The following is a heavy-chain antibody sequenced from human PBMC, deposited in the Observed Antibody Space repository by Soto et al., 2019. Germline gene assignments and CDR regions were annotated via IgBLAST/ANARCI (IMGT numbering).Heavy chain of an antibody. CDR1: GFTATSTY. D-gene: IGHD4-17*01. Sequence: EVQLVESGGGLVQPGGSLRLSCTASGFTATSTYMSWVRQAPGKGPEWVSVMYSGGATYYADSVKGRFTISSDPSKRTLYLQMNSLRAEDTAVYYCARDGRQDYGLKFDFWGLGTLVTVSS. J-gene: IGHJ4*02. V-gene: IGHV3-66*01. CDR2: MYSGGAT. CDR3: ARDGRQDYGLKFDF.